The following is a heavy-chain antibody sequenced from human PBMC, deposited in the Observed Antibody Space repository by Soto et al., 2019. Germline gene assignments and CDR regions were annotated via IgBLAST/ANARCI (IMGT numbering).Heavy chain of an antibody. J-gene: IGHJ6*02. Sequence: QVQLVESGGGVVQPGRSLRLSCAASGFTFSSYAMHWVRQAPGKGLEWVAVISYDGSNKYYADSVKGRFTISRDNSKNTLYLQMNSLRAEDTAVYYCARDLEGSSWYSYYYYYYGMDVWGQGTTVTVSS. CDR2: ISYDGSNK. D-gene: IGHD6-13*01. V-gene: IGHV3-30-3*01. CDR1: GFTFSSYA. CDR3: ARDLEGSSWYSYYYYYYGMDV.